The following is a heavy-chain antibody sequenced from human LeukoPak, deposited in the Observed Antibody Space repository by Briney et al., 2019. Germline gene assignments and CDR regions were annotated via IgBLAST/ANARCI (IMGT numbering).Heavy chain of an antibody. CDR3: AKGGYSRSYDGGNYYYYYYMDV. CDR1: GFTFSSYA. D-gene: IGHD1-26*01. CDR2: ISVRGGSP. V-gene: IGHV3-23*01. Sequence: GGSLRLSCAASGFTFSSYAMSWVRQAPGKGLEWVSAISVRGGSPYYADSVKGRFTISRDNPKNRLYLQIKGRRAEATAVFYGAKGGYSRSYDGGNYYYYYYMDVWGKGTTVTVSS. J-gene: IGHJ6*03.